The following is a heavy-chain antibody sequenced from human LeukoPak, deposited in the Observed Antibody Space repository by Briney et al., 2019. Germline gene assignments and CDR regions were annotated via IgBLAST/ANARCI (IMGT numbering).Heavy chain of an antibody. J-gene: IGHJ4*02. D-gene: IGHD6-19*01. CDR2: IYTSGST. CDR1: AGSISSGSYY. Sequence: SQTLSLTCTVSAGSISSGSYYWSWIRQPAGKGLEWIGRIYTSGSTNYNPSLKSRVTISVDTSKNQFSLKLSSVIAADTAVYYCARLTPGIAVAGSEFDYWGQGTLVTVSS. V-gene: IGHV4-61*02. CDR3: ARLTPGIAVAGSEFDY.